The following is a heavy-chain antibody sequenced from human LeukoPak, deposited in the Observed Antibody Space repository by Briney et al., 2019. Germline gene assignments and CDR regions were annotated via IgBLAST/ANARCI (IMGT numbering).Heavy chain of an antibody. D-gene: IGHD2-2*02. J-gene: IGHJ4*02. CDR2: INSVGRST. V-gene: IGHV3-74*01. CDR3: ARYCSSTSCYRTFDY. CDR1: GFTFSSYW. Sequence: PRGSLRLSCAASGFTFSSYWMHWVRQAPGERLVWVSGINSVGRSTLYADSVKGRFTIYRDNAKNNLYLQVHSLRSEDTAVYYCARYCSSTSCYRTFDYWGQGTLVTVSS.